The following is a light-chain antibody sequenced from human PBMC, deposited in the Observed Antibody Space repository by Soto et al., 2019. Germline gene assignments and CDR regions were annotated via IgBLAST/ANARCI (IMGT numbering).Light chain of an antibody. V-gene: IGLV2-23*02. Sequence: QSVLTQPASVSGSPGQSITISCTGTSSDVGSYNLVSWYQQHPGKAPKLMICEVSKRPSGVSNRFSGSKSGNTASLTISGLQAEDEADYYCCSYAGSSTVFGTGTKVTAL. CDR3: CSYAGSSTV. J-gene: IGLJ1*01. CDR1: SSDVGSYNL. CDR2: EVS.